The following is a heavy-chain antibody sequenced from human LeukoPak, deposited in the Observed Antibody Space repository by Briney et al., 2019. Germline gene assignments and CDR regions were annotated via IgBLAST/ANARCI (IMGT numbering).Heavy chain of an antibody. Sequence: SETLSLTCTVSGGSISSYYWSWIRQPAGKGLECIGRIYTSWRTNYNPSRKSRVTMSVDTSKNQFSLKLSSVNAADKAVYYCARGYCSGGSCYYFDYWGQGTLVTVSS. D-gene: IGHD2-15*01. CDR3: ARGYCSGGSCYYFDY. CDR2: IYTSWRT. V-gene: IGHV4-4*07. J-gene: IGHJ4*02. CDR1: GGSISSYY.